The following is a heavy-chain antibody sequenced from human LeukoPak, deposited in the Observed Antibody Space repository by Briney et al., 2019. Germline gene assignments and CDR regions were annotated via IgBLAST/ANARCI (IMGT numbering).Heavy chain of an antibody. CDR3: ALQEFGVVTPFAY. J-gene: IGHJ4*02. Sequence: GGSLRLSCAASGFTFDDYAMHWVRQAPGKGLEWVSLISGDGGSTYYADSVKGRFTISRDNSKNSLYLQMNSLRTEDTAVYYCALQEFGVVTPFAYWGQGTLVTVSS. D-gene: IGHD3-3*01. CDR1: GFTFDDYA. CDR2: ISGDGGST. V-gene: IGHV3-43*02.